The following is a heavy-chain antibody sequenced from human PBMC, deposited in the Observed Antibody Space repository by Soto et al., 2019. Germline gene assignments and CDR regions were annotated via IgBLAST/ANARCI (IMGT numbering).Heavy chain of an antibody. V-gene: IGHV3-23*01. D-gene: IGHD5-12*01. CDR1: GFTFSSYA. CDR2: ISGSGGST. J-gene: IGHJ4*02. Sequence: GGSLRLSCAASGFTFSSYAMSWVRQAPGKGLEWVSAISGSGGSTYYAESVKGRFTISRDNSKNTLYLQMNSLRAEDTAVYYCAKDQYSGYRAHYFDYWGQGTLVTVSS. CDR3: AKDQYSGYRAHYFDY.